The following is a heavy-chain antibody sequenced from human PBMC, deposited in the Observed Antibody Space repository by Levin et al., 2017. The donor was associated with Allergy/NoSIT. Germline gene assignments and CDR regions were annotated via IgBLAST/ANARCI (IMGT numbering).Heavy chain of an antibody. J-gene: IGHJ6*03. CDR3: ARGRALYYYYYYMDV. CDR2: INAGNGNT. CDR1: GYTFTSYA. V-gene: IGHV1-3*01. Sequence: GESLKISCKASGYTFTSYAMHWVRQAPGQRLEWMGWINAGNGNTKYSQKFQGRVTITRDTSASTAYMELSSLRSEDTAVYYCARGRALYYYYYYMDVWGKGTTVTVSS. D-gene: IGHD3-10*01.